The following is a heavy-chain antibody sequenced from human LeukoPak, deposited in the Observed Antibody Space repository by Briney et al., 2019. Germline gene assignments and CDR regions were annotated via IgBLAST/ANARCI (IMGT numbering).Heavy chain of an antibody. CDR2: RYSKGTT. CDR3: ARDGDGYNYWFDP. CDR1: GGSISSSSYY. J-gene: IGHJ5*02. Sequence: SETLSLTCTVSGGSISSSSYYWGWIRQPPGKGLEWIGRRYSKGTTYYNPSLKGRVTMSVDTSKNQFSLKLSSVTAADTAVYYCARDGDGYNYWFDPWGQGTLVTVSS. D-gene: IGHD5-24*01. V-gene: IGHV4-39*07.